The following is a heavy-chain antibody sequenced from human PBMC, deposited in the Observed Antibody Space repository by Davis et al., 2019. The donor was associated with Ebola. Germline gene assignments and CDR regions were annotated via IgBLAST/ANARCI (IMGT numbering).Heavy chain of an antibody. CDR1: GFTFSSYA. J-gene: IGHJ6*02. D-gene: IGHD6-13*01. V-gene: IGHV3-30*04. CDR3: ARQAAAVYYYYGMDV. CDR2: ISYDGSNK. Sequence: GGSLRLSCAASGFTFSSYAMHWVRQAPGKGLEWVAVISYDGSNKYYADSVKGRFTISRDNSKNTLYLQMNSLRAEDTAVYYCARQAAAVYYYYGMDVWGQGTTVTVSS.